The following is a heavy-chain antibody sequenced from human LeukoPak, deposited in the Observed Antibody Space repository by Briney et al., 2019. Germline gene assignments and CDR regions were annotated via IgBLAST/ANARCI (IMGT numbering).Heavy chain of an antibody. CDR2: IYYSGST. V-gene: IGHV4-39*01. Sequence: SETLSLTCTVSGVSISSSSYYWGWIRQPPGKGLEWIGSIYYSGSTYYNPSLKSRVTISVDTSKNQFSLKLSSVTAADTAVYYCAINDYGDYSFDYWGQETLVTVSS. CDR3: AINDYGDYSFDY. D-gene: IGHD4-17*01. J-gene: IGHJ4*02. CDR1: GVSISSSSYY.